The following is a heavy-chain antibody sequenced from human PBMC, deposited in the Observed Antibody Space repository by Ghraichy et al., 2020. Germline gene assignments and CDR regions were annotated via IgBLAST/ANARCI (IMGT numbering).Heavy chain of an antibody. V-gene: IGHV3-11*01. J-gene: IGHJ4*02. CDR1: GFTFSDYY. CDR3: ATLREWELRPTLG. Sequence: GGSLRLSCAASGFTFSDYYMSWIRQAPGKGLEWVSYISSSGSTIYYADSVKGRFTISRDNAKNSLYLQMNSLRAEDTAVYYCATLREWELRPTLGWGQGTLVTVSS. D-gene: IGHD1-26*01. CDR2: ISSSGSTI.